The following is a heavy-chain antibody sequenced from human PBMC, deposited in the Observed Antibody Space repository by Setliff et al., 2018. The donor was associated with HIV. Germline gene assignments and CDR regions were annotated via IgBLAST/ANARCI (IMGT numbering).Heavy chain of an antibody. CDR2: LIPIVDIT. CDR3: AKGPNFEDAFDI. V-gene: IGHV1-69*10. D-gene: IGHD2-8*01. CDR1: GGTFSNYA. Sequence: SVKVSCKASGGTFSNYAFSWVRQAPGQGLEWMGGLIPIVDITKSTQKFRDRVTFTADESTKTAQMELSGLTFEGTAVYYCAKGPNFEDAFDIWGQGTVVTVS. J-gene: IGHJ3*02.